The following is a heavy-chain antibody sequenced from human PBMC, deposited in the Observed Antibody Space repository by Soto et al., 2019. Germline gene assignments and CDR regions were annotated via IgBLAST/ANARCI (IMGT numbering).Heavy chain of an antibody. J-gene: IGHJ3*02. CDR2: IWYDGSNK. Sequence: QVQLVESGGGVVQPGRSLRLSCAASGFTFSSYGMHWVRQAPGKGLEWVAVIWYDGSNKYYADSVKGRFTISRDNSKNTLYLPMNSLRAEDTAVYYCARDRIVATAPGLDRVDAFDIWGQGTMVTVSS. V-gene: IGHV3-33*01. CDR3: ARDRIVATAPGLDRVDAFDI. CDR1: GFTFSSYG. D-gene: IGHD5-12*01.